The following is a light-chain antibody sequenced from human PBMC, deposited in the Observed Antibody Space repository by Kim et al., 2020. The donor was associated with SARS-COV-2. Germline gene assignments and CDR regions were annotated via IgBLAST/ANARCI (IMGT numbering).Light chain of an antibody. V-gene: IGLV3-21*04. CDR1: NIGSKS. Sequence: LTQPPSVSVAPGKTARITCGGNNIGSKSVHWYQQKPGQAPVLVIYYDSDRPSGIPERFSGSNSGNTATLTISRVEAGDEADYYCQVWDSSSDHFWVFGG. J-gene: IGLJ3*02. CDR2: YDS. CDR3: QVWDSSSDHFWV.